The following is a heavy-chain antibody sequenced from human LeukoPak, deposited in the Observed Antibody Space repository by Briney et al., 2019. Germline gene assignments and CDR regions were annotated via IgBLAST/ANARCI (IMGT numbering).Heavy chain of an antibody. CDR2: FDPEDGET. D-gene: IGHD3-10*01. Sequence: GASVNVSCKVSGYTLTELSMHWVRQAPGKGLEWMGGFDPEDGETIYAQKFQGRVTMTEDTSTDTAYMELSSLRSEDTAVYYCATRRARWFGETTGAFDIWGQGTMVTVSS. CDR1: GYTLTELS. V-gene: IGHV1-24*01. CDR3: ATRRARWFGETTGAFDI. J-gene: IGHJ3*02.